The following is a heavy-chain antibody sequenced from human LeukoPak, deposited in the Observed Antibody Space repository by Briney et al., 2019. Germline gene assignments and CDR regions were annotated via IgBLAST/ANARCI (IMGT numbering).Heavy chain of an antibody. J-gene: IGHJ5*02. D-gene: IGHD2-21*02. CDR3: AKFQSYCGGDCYPPEYWFGP. Sequence: GGSLRLSCAASGFTFSSYAMSWVRQAPGKGLEWVSAISGSGGSTYYADSVKGRFTISRDNSKNTLYLQMNSLRAEDTAVYYCAKFQSYCGGDCYPPEYWFGPWGQGTLVTVSS. CDR1: GFTFSSYA. V-gene: IGHV3-23*01. CDR2: ISGSGGST.